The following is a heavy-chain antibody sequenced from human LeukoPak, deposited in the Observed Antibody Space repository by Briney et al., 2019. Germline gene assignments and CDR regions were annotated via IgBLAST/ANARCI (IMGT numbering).Heavy chain of an antibody. CDR2: IDWDDDK. V-gene: IGHV2-70*11. D-gene: IGHD2-2*01. Sequence: SGPALVKPTQTLTLTCSFSGFSLSTSGMCVSWIRQPPGKALEWLARIDWDDDKYYSTSLKTRLTISKGTSKIQVVLTMTNMDPVDTATYYCARIYRYCSTTSCYVPDYWGQGTLVTVSS. CDR1: GFSLSTSGMC. J-gene: IGHJ4*02. CDR3: ARIYRYCSTTSCYVPDY.